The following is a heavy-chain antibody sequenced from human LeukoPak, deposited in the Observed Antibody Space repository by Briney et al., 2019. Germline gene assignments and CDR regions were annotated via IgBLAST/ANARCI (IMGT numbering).Heavy chain of an antibody. CDR1: GFTFSSYS. CDR2: ISSSSSYI. V-gene: IGHV3-21*01. Sequence: PGGSLRLSCAASGFTFSSYSMNWVRQAPGKGLEWVSSISSSSSYIYYADSVKGRFTISRDNAKNSLYLQMNSLRAEDTAVYYCARVPGFWSGYYYFDYWGQGTLVTVSS. J-gene: IGHJ4*02. CDR3: ARVPGFWSGYYYFDY. D-gene: IGHD3-3*01.